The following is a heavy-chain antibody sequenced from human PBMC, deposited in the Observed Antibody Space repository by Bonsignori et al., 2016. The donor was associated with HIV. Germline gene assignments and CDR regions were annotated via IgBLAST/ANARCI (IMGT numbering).Heavy chain of an antibody. Sequence: WIRQPPGKGLEWVAVISYDGSNKYYADSVKGRFTISRDNSKNTLYLQMNSLRAEDTAVYYCAKDRGDGYNYPLRPGAFDIWGQGTMVTVSS. CDR3: AKDRGDGYNYPLRPGAFDI. D-gene: IGHD5-24*01. J-gene: IGHJ3*02. CDR2: ISYDGSNK. V-gene: IGHV3-30*18.